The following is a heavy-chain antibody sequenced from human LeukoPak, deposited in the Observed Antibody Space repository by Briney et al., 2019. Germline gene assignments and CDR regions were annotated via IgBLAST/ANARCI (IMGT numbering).Heavy chain of an antibody. D-gene: IGHD6-13*01. V-gene: IGHV4-4*02. CDR1: GGSISSSNW. CDR3: ARVGSSSWYGLFDY. J-gene: IGHJ4*02. CDR2: IYHSGST. Sequence: SGTLSLTCAVSGGSISSSNWWSWVRQPPGRGLEWIGDIYHSGSTNYNPSLKSRVTISVDKSKNQFSLKLSSVTAADTAVYYCARVGSSSWYGLFDYWGQGTLVTVSS.